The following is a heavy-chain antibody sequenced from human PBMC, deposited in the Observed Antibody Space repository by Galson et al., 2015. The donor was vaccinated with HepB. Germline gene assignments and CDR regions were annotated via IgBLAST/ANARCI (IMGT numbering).Heavy chain of an antibody. Sequence: LSLTCTVSGASISSYYWSWIRQPAGKGLEWIGLIYTSGTTHYDASLKSRVTMSVDTSKKQFSLKLSSVTAADTAVYYCARVANNGYSWYFDLWGRGTLVTVSP. CDR3: ARVANNGYSWYFDL. CDR2: IYTSGTT. V-gene: IGHV4-4*07. CDR1: GASISSYY. D-gene: IGHD3-22*01. J-gene: IGHJ2*01.